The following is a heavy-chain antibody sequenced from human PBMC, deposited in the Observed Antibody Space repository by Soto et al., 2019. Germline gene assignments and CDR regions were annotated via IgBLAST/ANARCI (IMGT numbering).Heavy chain of an antibody. D-gene: IGHD3-3*01. CDR2: INHSGST. CDR1: GGSFSGYY. CDR3: ARGVAYQLLPTVLRLLGGDWSDP. Sequence: LSLTCAVYGGSFSGYYWSWIRQPPGKGLEWIGEINHSGSTNYNPSLKSRVTISVDTSKNQFSLKLSSVTAADTAVYYCARGVAYQLLPTVLRLLGGDWSDPWGQGTLVTVSS. J-gene: IGHJ5*02. V-gene: IGHV4-34*01.